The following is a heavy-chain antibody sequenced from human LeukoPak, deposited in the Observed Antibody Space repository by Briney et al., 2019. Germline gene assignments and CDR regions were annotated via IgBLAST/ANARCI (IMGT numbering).Heavy chain of an antibody. CDR3: ARGEDYSKGGHWFDP. CDR1: LGTSKNYA. J-gene: IGHJ5*02. CDR2: INPNSGGK. Sequence: AAVKVSCKPSLGTSKNYATCWVRPAPQQRLEWMGWINPNSGGKNYAQKFQGRVTMTRDTSISTAYMELSRLRSDDTAVCYCARGEDYSKGGHWFDPWGQGTLVTVSS. V-gene: IGHV1-2*02. D-gene: IGHD4-11*01.